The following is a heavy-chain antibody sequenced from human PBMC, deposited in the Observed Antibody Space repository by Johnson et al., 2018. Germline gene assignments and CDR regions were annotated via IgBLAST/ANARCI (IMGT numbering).Heavy chain of an antibody. CDR3: AELSSSTFDI. J-gene: IGHJ3*02. V-gene: IGHV3-74*01. D-gene: IGHD6-6*01. CDR1: GFTFSSYW. Sequence: VQLQESGGGLVQXGGSLRLXCAASGFTFSSYWMHWVRQAPGKGLVWVSRINSDGSTTNYADSVKGRFTISRDNAKNTLYLQMNSLRAEDTAVYYCAELSSSTFDIWGQGTVVTVSS. CDR2: INSDGSTT.